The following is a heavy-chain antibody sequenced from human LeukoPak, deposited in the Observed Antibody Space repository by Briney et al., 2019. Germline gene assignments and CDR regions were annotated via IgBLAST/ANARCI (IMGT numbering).Heavy chain of an antibody. J-gene: IGHJ5*02. CDR3: AKASVAVAENWFDP. CDR2: ISGSGGTP. CDR1: FTFSSYA. V-gene: IGHV3-23*01. D-gene: IGHD6-19*01. Sequence: GGSLRLSCAFTFSSYAMSWVRQAPGKGLEWVSAISGSGGTPYYADSVKGRFTISRDNFKKILYLQMNSLRVEDTAVYYCAKASVAVAENWFDPWGQGTLVTVSS.